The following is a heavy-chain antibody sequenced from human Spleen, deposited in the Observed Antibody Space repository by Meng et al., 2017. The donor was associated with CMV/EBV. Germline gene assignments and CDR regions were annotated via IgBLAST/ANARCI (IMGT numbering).Heavy chain of an antibody. V-gene: IGHV3-15*07. Sequence: AAAGFTFTNSYINWVRQAPGKGLEWVGRIQTIAEGGTTDYIAPVKGRFTISRDDSENTVYLQMNSLKIEDTAVYYCTSGNGKSDCDYWGQGTLVTVSS. CDR3: TSGNGKSDCDY. CDR2: IQTIAEGGTT. CDR1: GFTFTNSY. J-gene: IGHJ4*02.